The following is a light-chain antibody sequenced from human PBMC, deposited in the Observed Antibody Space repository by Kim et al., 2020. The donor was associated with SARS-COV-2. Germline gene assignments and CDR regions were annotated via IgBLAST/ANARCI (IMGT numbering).Light chain of an antibody. V-gene: IGKV1D-12*01. J-gene: IGKJ5*01. CDR1: QGISSW. CDR2: AAS. CDR3: LQADTFPFT. Sequence: ASVGDGVTITCRASQGISSWLAWYQQKPGKAPKLLIYAASGLHSGVPSRFSGSGSGTDFTLTISNLQPEDFATYYCLQADTFPFTFGQGTRLEIK.